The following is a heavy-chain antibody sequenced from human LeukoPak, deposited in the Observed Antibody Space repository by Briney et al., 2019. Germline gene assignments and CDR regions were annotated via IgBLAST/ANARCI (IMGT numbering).Heavy chain of an antibody. J-gene: IGHJ4*02. CDR1: GFTVSSNY. V-gene: IGHV3-53*01. CDR3: ARVMAAAQYY. CDR2: IYSGGST. D-gene: IGHD6-13*01. Sequence: GGSLRLSCAASGFTVSSNYMSWVRQAPGQGLEWVSVIYSGGSTYYADSVKGRFTISRDNSKSTLYLQMNSLRAEDTAVYYCARVMAAAQYYWGQGTLVTVSS.